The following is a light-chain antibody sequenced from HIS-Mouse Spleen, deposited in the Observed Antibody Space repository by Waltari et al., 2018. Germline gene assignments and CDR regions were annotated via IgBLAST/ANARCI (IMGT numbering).Light chain of an antibody. CDR2: EGS. CDR1: SSDVGSYNL. Sequence: QSALTQPASVSGSPGQSITLSCTGTSSDVGSYNLVSWYQQHPGKAPKLMIYEGSKRPSGVSNRFSGSKSGNTASLTISGLQGEDEADYYCCSYAGSSTHVVFGGGTKLTVL. V-gene: IGLV2-23*01. CDR3: CSYAGSSTHVV. J-gene: IGLJ2*01.